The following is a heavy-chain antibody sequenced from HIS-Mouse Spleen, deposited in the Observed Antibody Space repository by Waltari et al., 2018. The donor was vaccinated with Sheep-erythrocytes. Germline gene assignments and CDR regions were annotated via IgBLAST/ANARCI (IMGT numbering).Heavy chain of an antibody. V-gene: IGHV3-66*01. Sequence: EVQLVESGGGLVQPGGSLRLSCAASGFTVSSNYIGWVRQGPGEGLGWVSVIYSGGSTYYADSVKGRFTISRDNSKNTLYLQMNSLRAEDTAVYYCARDSNWNYAFDIWGQGTMVTVSS. CDR2: IYSGGST. CDR3: ARDSNWNYAFDI. D-gene: IGHD1-7*01. J-gene: IGHJ3*02. CDR1: GFTVSSNY.